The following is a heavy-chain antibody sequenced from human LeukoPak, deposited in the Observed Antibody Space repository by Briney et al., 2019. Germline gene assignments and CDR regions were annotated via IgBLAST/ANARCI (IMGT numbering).Heavy chain of an antibody. CDR1: GYSFTRCW. J-gene: IGHJ3*02. V-gene: IGHV5-51*01. D-gene: IGHD2-2*01. CDR2: IYPGDPDT. Sequence: VGSLEISLQGAGYSFTRCWSGWVRRMPGKSLEWMGIIYPGDPDTRYSPSFQGQVTISADKSISTAYLQWSSLKASDTAMYYCARRLSPRQYVPDLFDIWGQETMVTVSS. CDR3: ARRLSPRQYVPDLFDI.